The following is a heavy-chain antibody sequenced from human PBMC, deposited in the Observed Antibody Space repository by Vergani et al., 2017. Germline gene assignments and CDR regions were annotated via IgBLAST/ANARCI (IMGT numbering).Heavy chain of an antibody. J-gene: IGHJ6*03. V-gene: IGHV1-8*01. Sequence: QVQLVQSGAEVKKPGASVKVSCKASGYTFTSYDINWVRQATGQGLEWMGWMNPNSGNTGYAQKFQGRVTMTRNTSISTAYMELSRLRSEDTAVYYCARGGYSYGPYYYYYYMDVWGKGTTVTVSS. CDR2: MNPNSGNT. D-gene: IGHD5-18*01. CDR1: GYTFTSYD. CDR3: ARGGYSYGPYYYYYYMDV.